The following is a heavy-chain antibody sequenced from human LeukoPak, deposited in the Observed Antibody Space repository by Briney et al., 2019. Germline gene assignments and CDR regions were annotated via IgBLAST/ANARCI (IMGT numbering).Heavy chain of an antibody. CDR3: AKDLHYDFWSGSSAFDY. Sequence: GGSLRLSCAASGFTFDDYAMHWVRQAPGKGLEWVSGISWNSGSIGYADSVKGRLTISRDNAKNSLYLQMNSLRAEDTALYYCAKDLHYDFWSGSSAFDYWGQGTLVTVSS. J-gene: IGHJ4*02. CDR2: ISWNSGSI. CDR1: GFTFDDYA. V-gene: IGHV3-9*01. D-gene: IGHD3-3*01.